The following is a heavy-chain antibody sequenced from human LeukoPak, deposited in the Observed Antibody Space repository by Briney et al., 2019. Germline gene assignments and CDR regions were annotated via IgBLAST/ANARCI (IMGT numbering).Heavy chain of an antibody. D-gene: IGHD6-19*01. J-gene: IGHJ4*02. CDR2: ISWNSGSI. CDR1: GFTFDDYA. V-gene: IGHV3-9*01. CDR3: AKDRESYSSGLLDY. Sequence: PGGSLRLSCAASGFTFDDYAMHWVRQAPGKGLEWVSGISWNSGSIGYADSVKGRFTISRDNAKNSLYLQMNSLRAEDTALCYCAKDRESYSSGLLDYWGQGTLVTVSS.